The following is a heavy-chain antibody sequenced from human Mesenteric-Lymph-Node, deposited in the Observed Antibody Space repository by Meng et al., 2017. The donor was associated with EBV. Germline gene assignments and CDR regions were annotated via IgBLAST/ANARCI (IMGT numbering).Heavy chain of an antibody. V-gene: IGHV1-2*04. D-gene: IGHD4-17*01. CDR3: ARDDYGDLPLDY. J-gene: IGHJ4*02. Sequence: QGRLVQSGAEVKKPGASVKVSCKASGYTFTGYYVHWVRQAPGQGLEWMGWINPNSGGTNYAQKFQGWVTMTRDTSINTAYMELSRLRSDDTAVYYCARDDYGDLPLDYWGQGTLVTVSS. CDR1: GYTFTGYY. CDR2: INPNSGGT.